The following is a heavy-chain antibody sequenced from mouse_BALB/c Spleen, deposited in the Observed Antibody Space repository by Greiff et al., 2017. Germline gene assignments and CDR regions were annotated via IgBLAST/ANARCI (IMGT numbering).Heavy chain of an antibody. D-gene: IGHD3-2*02. V-gene: IGHV5-17*02. J-gene: IGHJ2*01. CDR1: GFTFSSFG. CDR2: ISSGSSTI. CDR3: ARDEATEGFDY. Sequence: EVMLVESGGGLVQPGGSRKLSCAASGFTFSSFGMHWVRQAPEKGLEWVAYISSGSSTIYYADTVKGRFTISRDNPKNTLFLQMTSLRSEDTAMYYCARDEATEGFDYWGQGTTLTVSS.